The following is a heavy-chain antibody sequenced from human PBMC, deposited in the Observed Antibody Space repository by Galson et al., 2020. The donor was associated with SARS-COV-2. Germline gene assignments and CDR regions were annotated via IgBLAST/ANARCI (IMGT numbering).Heavy chain of an antibody. D-gene: IGHD3-9*01. J-gene: IGHJ4*02. CDR1: GGSISSGGYY. Sequence: ASETLSLTCPVSGGSISSGGYYWSWIRQHPGKGLEWIGYIYYSGSTYYNPSLKSRVTISVDTSKNQFSLKLSSVTAADTAVYYCARTYYDILTGYYNFDYWGQGTLVTVSS. CDR2: IYYSGST. CDR3: ARTYYDILTGYYNFDY. V-gene: IGHV4-31*03.